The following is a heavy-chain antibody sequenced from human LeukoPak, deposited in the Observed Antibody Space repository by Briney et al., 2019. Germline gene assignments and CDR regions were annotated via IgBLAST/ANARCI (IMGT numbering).Heavy chain of an antibody. V-gene: IGHV6-1*01. Sequence: SQTLSLTCAISGDTVSSNSAAWNWIRQSXXRGLEWLGRTYFRSKWYNDYAESVKGRISINPDTSKNQFSLQLNSVNPEDTAVYYCANFYLDNWSQGSLVTVPS. CDR2: TYFRSKWYN. J-gene: IGHJ4*02. D-gene: IGHD2/OR15-2a*01. CDR1: GDTVSSNSAA. CDR3: ANFYLDN.